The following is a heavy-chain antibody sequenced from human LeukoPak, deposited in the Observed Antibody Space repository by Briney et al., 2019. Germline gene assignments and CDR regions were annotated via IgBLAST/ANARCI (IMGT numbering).Heavy chain of an antibody. J-gene: IGHJ6*02. CDR1: GASITSESYF. V-gene: IGHV4-31*03. CDR3: ARVSGAPAFYYYGIDV. CDR2: MHHSGRT. Sequence: PSETLSLTCNVSGASITSESYFWSWMRQHPGKGLEWIGYMHHSGRTYYNASLKSRVTISVDTSKSQFSLKVNSVTAADTAVYYCARVSGAPAFYYYGIDVWGQGTTVTVSS. D-gene: IGHD1-26*01.